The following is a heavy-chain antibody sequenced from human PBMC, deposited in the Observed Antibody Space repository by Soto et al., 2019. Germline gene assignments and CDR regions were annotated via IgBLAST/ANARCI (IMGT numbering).Heavy chain of an antibody. CDR1: GYTFTSYA. J-gene: IGHJ6*03. D-gene: IGHD2-2*01. CDR3: ARDARSTSYAILPCYYMDV. Sequence: QVQLVQSGAEVKKPGASVKVSCKASGYTFTSYAMHWVRQAPGQRLEWMGWINAGNGNTKYSQKFQGRVTITRDTSASTAYMERSSLRSEDTAVYYCARDARSTSYAILPCYYMDVWGKGTTVTVAS. CDR2: INAGNGNT. V-gene: IGHV1-3*01.